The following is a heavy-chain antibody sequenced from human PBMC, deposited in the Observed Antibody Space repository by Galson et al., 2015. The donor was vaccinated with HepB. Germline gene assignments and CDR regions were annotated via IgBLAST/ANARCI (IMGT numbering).Heavy chain of an antibody. Sequence: TLSLTCTVSGGSISSYYWSWIRQPPGKGLEWIGHIYSSGSTNYNPSLKSRVTISVDTSKNQFSLKLSSVTAADTAVYYCARGGADSSGWYRYWYFDLWGRGTLVTVSS. D-gene: IGHD6-19*01. CDR2: IYSSGST. CDR3: ARGGADSSGWYRYWYFDL. V-gene: IGHV4-59*01. J-gene: IGHJ2*01. CDR1: GGSISSYY.